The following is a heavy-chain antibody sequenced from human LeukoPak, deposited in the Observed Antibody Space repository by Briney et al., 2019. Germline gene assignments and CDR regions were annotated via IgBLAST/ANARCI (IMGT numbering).Heavy chain of an antibody. CDR3: ARDVHGDYGSSWFDP. V-gene: IGHV1-69*05. Sequence: SVKVSCKTSGGTFNNSAISWVRQAPGQGLEWLGGIMPLFGTAGYAQKFQGRVTITKDESTRTVYLELTSLTSDDTAVYYCARDVHGDYGSSWFDPWGHGTLVSVSS. CDR1: GGTFNNSA. CDR2: IMPLFGTA. J-gene: IGHJ5*02. D-gene: IGHD4-17*01.